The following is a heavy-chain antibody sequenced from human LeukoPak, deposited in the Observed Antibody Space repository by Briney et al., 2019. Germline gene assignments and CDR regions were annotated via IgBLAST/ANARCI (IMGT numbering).Heavy chain of an antibody. CDR2: ISGSGGST. CDR3: AKVSERKRYYDSSGYYGGDY. Sequence: LPGGSLRLSCAASGFTFSSYAMSWVRQAPGKGLEWVSAISGSGGSTYYADSVKGRFTISRDNSKNTLYLQMNSLRAEDTAVYYCAKVSERKRYYDSSGYYGGDYWGQGTLVTVSS. J-gene: IGHJ4*02. V-gene: IGHV3-23*01. CDR1: GFTFSSYA. D-gene: IGHD3-22*01.